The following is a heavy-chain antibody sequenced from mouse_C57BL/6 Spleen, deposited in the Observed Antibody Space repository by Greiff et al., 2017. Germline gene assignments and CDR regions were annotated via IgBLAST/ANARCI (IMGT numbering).Heavy chain of an antibody. J-gene: IGHJ2*01. CDR1: GYSITSGYY. Sequence: ESGPGLVKPSQSLSLTCSVTGYSITSGYYWNWIRQFPGNKLEWMGYISYDGSNNYNPSLKNRISITRDTSKNQFFLKLNSVTTEDTATYYCAISDGYYYFDYWGQGTTLTVSS. V-gene: IGHV3-6*01. D-gene: IGHD2-3*01. CDR2: ISYDGSN. CDR3: AISDGYYYFDY.